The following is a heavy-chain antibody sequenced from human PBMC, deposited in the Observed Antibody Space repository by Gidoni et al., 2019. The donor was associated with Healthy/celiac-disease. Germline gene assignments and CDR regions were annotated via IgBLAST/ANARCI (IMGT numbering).Heavy chain of an antibody. V-gene: IGHV3-74*01. CDR1: GFTFSSYW. CDR2: INRYGSST. D-gene: IGHD2-2*01. CDR3: ARGGHCSSTSCDWFDP. J-gene: IGHJ5*02. Sequence: EVQLVESGGGLVQPGGSLRLSCAAAGFTFSSYWMHWVRQAPGKGLVWVSRINRYGSSTSYADSVKGRFTISRDNAKTTLYLQMNSLRAEDTAVYYCARGGHCSSTSCDWFDPWGQGTLVTVSS.